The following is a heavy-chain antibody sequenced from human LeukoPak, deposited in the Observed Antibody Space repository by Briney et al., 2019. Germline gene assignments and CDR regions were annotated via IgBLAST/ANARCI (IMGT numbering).Heavy chain of an antibody. CDR2: ISAYNGNT. CDR3: ARGPYLAVAGTGPYFDY. V-gene: IGHV1-18*01. CDR1: GYTFTSYG. D-gene: IGHD6-19*01. Sequence: ASVKVSCKASGYTFTSYGISWVRQAPGQGLEWMGWISAYNGNTNYAQKLQGRVTMTTDTSTSTAYMELRSLRSDDTAVYYCARGPYLAVAGTGPYFDYWGQGTLVTVSS. J-gene: IGHJ4*02.